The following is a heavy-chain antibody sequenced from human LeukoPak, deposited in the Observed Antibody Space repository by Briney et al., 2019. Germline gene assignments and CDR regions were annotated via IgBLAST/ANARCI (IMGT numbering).Heavy chain of an antibody. J-gene: IGHJ4*02. CDR2: ISAYNGNT. D-gene: IGHD3-22*01. CDR1: GGTFSSYA. CDR3: ARDPYYYSTGYWDY. V-gene: IGHV1-18*01. Sequence: ASVKVSCKASGGTFSSYAISWVRQAPGQGLEWMGWISAYNGNTNYAQKLQGRVTMTTDTSTSTAYMELRSLRSDDTAVYYCARDPYYYSTGYWDYWGQGRLVTVSS.